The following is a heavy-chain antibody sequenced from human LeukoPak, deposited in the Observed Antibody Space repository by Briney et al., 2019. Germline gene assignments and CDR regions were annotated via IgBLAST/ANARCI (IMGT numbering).Heavy chain of an antibody. CDR2: INHSGST. CDR3: ARHRGFNQSKYRNKPTTKTEYYYYMDV. V-gene: IGHV4-34*01. Sequence: SETLSLTCAVYGGSFSGYYWSWIRQPPGKGLEWIGEINHSGSTNYNPSLKSRVTISVDTSKNQFSLKLSSVTAADTAVYYCARHRGFNQSKYRNKPTTKTEYYYYMDVWGKGTTVTISS. J-gene: IGHJ6*03. CDR1: GGSFSGYY. D-gene: IGHD2/OR15-2a*01.